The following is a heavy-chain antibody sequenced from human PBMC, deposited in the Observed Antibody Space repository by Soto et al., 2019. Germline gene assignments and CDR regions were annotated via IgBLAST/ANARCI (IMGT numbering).Heavy chain of an antibody. CDR1: GFTVSSNY. D-gene: IGHD6-6*01. CDR2: IYSGGST. J-gene: IGHJ6*03. V-gene: IGHV3-53*04. Sequence: PGGSLRLSCAASGFTVSSNYMSWVRQAPGKGLEWVSVIYSGGSTYYADSVKGRFTISRHNSKNTLYLQMNSLRAEDTAVYYCAREYSSSSRYYYMDVWGKGTTVTLSS. CDR3: AREYSSSSRYYYMDV.